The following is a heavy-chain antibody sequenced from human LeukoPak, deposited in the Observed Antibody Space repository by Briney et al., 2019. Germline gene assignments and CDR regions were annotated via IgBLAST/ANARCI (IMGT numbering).Heavy chain of an antibody. V-gene: IGHV4-61*08. Sequence: SETLSLTCTVSGGSVSTDDYYWSWIRQPRGKGLEWIGYIHDSGRTNYNRSLKSRVTISVDTSKNQFSLTLSSMSAADAAVYYCARDLVNWGEGTLVTVSS. CDR3: ARDLVN. J-gene: IGHJ4*02. D-gene: IGHD2-21*01. CDR1: GGSVSTDDYY. CDR2: IHDSGRT.